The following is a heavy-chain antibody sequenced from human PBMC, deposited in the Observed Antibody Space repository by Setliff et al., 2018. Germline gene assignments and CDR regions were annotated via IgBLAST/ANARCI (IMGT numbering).Heavy chain of an antibody. CDR1: GFTFSSYA. J-gene: IGHJ3*02. CDR2: ISYDGSHK. Sequence: GGSLRLSCAASGFTFSSYAMHWVRQAPGKGLEWVAVISYDGSHKYYADSVKGRFAISRDNSKNTLYLQMNSLRAEDTAVYYCARDRISRYYDSGAHAFDIWGQGTMVTVSS. V-gene: IGHV3-30*01. CDR3: ARDRISRYYDSGAHAFDI. D-gene: IGHD3-22*01.